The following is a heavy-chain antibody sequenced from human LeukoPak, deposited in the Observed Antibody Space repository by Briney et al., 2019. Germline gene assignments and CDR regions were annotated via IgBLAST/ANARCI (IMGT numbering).Heavy chain of an antibody. J-gene: IGHJ4*02. V-gene: IGHV1-2*02. CDR1: GYTFTGHY. D-gene: IGHD6-19*01. Sequence: ASVKVSCKASGYTFTGHYIHWVRQAPGQGLEWMGWINPKNAGTNYAQKFQGRVTMTRDTSISTAYMELSRLRSDDTAVYYCARRVAGGWSLDYWGQGTLVTVSS. CDR2: INPKNAGT. CDR3: ARRVAGGWSLDY.